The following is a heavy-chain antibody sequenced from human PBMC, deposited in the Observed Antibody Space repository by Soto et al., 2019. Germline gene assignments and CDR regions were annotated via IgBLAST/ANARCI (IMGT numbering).Heavy chain of an antibody. J-gene: IGHJ6*02. CDR1: GGSISSYY. CDR2: IYYSGST. CDR3: ARSMYSTSAQLYYGMDV. D-gene: IGHD6-6*01. V-gene: IGHV4-59*08. Sequence: SETLSLTCTVSGGSISSYYWSWIRQPPGKGLEWIGYIYYSGSTNYNPSLKSRVTISVDTSKNQFSLKLSSATAADTAVYYCARSMYSTSAQLYYGMDVWGQGTTVTVS.